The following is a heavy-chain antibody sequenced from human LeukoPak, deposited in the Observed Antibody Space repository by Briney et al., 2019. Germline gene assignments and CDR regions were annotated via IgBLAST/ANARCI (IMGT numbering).Heavy chain of an antibody. CDR2: IYYSGST. Sequence: PSQTLSLTCTVSGGSISSGDYYWSWIRQPPGKGLEWIGYIYYSGSTYYNPSLRSRVTISVDTSKNQFSLKRSSVTAADTAVYYCASLVVITLGAEYFQHWGQGTLVTVSS. D-gene: IGHD3-22*01. J-gene: IGHJ1*01. CDR1: GGSISSGDYY. CDR3: ASLVVITLGAEYFQH. V-gene: IGHV4-30-4*08.